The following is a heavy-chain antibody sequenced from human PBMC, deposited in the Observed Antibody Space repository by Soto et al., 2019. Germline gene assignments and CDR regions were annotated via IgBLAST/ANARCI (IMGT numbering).Heavy chain of an antibody. V-gene: IGHV2-5*02. J-gene: IGHJ5*02. Sequence: SGPTLVNPTQTLTLTCTFSGFSLSTSGQGVGWIRQPPGKALEWLALIYWDDDKLYSPSLKSRLTITQDTSKNQVVLTMTNMDHVDTATYYCAHSGESGKSYVWFDPWGQGTLVTVSS. CDR1: GFSLSTSGQG. CDR3: AHSGESGKSYVWFDP. CDR2: IYWDDDK. D-gene: IGHD3-10*02.